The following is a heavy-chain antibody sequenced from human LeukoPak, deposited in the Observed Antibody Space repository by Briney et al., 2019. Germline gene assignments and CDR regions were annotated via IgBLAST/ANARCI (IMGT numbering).Heavy chain of an antibody. CDR1: GFTFSDEY. J-gene: IGHJ4*02. V-gene: IGHV3-11*03. CDR2: ISNSGSYT. CDR3: ARSRGAGPGAYFDC. Sequence: PGGSLRLSCAASGFTFSDEYMSWIRQAPGKGLEWVSYISNSGSYTNYADSVKGRFTIPRDNAKNSLYLQMKSLRAHDKAVYYCARSRGAGPGAYFDCWGQGTLITVSS. D-gene: IGHD6-19*01.